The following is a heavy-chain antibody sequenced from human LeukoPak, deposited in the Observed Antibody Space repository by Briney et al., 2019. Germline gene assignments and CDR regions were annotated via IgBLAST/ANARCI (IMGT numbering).Heavy chain of an antibody. V-gene: IGHV4-4*07. J-gene: IGHJ4*02. CDR2: IYTSGST. Sequence: SKTLSLTCTVSGGSISSYYWSWIRQPAGKGLEWIGRIYTSGSTNYNPSLKSRVTMSVDTSKNQFSLKLSSVTAADTAVYYCARDLSRYDILTGYYKPGSFDYWGQGTLVTVSS. CDR3: ARDLSRYDILTGYYKPGSFDY. D-gene: IGHD3-9*01. CDR1: GGSISSYY.